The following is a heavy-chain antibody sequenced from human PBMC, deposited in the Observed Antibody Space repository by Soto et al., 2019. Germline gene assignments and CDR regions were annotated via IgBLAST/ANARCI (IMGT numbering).Heavy chain of an antibody. Sequence: QVQLVESGGGVVQPGRSLRLSCVASGFTFSSYAMHWVRQAPGKGLEWVAFISYDGGNKYYADSVKGRFAISRDNSKNTLSLQMNSLGAADTAVYYCARQWVESTPDPFDIWGQGTMVTVSS. CDR1: GFTFSSYA. V-gene: IGHV3-30*09. CDR2: ISYDGGNK. CDR3: ARQWVESTPDPFDI. J-gene: IGHJ3*02. D-gene: IGHD6-19*01.